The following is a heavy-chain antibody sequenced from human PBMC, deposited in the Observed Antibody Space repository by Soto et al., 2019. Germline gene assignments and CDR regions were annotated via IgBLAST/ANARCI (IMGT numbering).Heavy chain of an antibody. CDR1: GGSISSYY. V-gene: IGHV4-59*01. J-gene: IGHJ6*02. CDR3: ARVQGGYDSRGTYYYYYGMDV. CDR2: IYYSGST. Sequence: PSETLSLTCTVSGGSISSYYWSWIRQPPGKGLEWIGYIYYSGSTNYNPSLKSRVTISVDTSKNQFSLKLSSVTAADTAVYYCARVQGGYDSRGTYYYYYGMDVWGQGTTVT. D-gene: IGHD5-12*01.